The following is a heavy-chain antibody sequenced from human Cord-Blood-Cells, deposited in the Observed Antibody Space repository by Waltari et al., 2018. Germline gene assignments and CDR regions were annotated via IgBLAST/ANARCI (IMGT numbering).Heavy chain of an antibody. D-gene: IGHD7-27*01. Sequence: QVQLVQSGAEVKTPAPSVTVSCKASGYTVTVYYIHCVPQSHGQRLEWMRRINADRGGKNYAQKIKGWVTMTRDTSISTAYRELSRLRSDDTAVYYCARVKGPLTGDYYYYYGMDVWGQGTTVTVSS. V-gene: IGHV1-2*04. J-gene: IGHJ6*02. CDR1: GYTVTVYY. CDR2: INADRGGK. CDR3: ARVKGPLTGDYYYYYGMDV.